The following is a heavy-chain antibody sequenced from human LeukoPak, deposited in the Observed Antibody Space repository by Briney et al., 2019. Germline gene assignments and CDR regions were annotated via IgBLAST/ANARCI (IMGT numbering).Heavy chain of an antibody. J-gene: IGHJ5*02. Sequence: PGRSLRLSCAASGFTFSSYWMNWVRQAPGKGLEWVSYISSSSSTIYYADSVKGRFTISRDNAKNSLYLQMNGLRAEDTAVYYCARVGTNDYTQDWFDPWGQGTLVTVSS. CDR2: ISSSSSTI. CDR3: ARVGTNDYTQDWFDP. D-gene: IGHD4-11*01. V-gene: IGHV3-48*01. CDR1: GFTFSSYW.